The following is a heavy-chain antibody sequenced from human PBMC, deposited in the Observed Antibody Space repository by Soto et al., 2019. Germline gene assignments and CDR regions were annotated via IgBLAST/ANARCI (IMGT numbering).Heavy chain of an antibody. CDR3: AKGAWDYGILTGYGYFDY. D-gene: IGHD3-9*01. Sequence: EVQLLESGGGLVQPGGSLRLSCAASGFTFSSYAMSWVRQAPGKGLEWVSGISGSGVSTYYADSVKGRFTISRDNSKNTLHLQMNSLGAEDTGVYDGAKGAWDYGILTGYGYFDYWGQGTRVTVSS. CDR1: GFTFSSYA. CDR2: ISGSGVST. J-gene: IGHJ4*02. V-gene: IGHV3-23*01.